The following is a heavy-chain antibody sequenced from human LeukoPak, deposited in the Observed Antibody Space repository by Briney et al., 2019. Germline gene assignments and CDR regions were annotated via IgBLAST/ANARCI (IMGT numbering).Heavy chain of an antibody. CDR2: INTNTGNP. Sequence: ASVKVSCKASGYTFISYAMNWVRQAPGQGLEWMGWINTNTGNPTYAQGFTGRFVFSLDTSVSTTYLQISRLKAEDTAVYYCARGWVTRDDDTFDIWGRGTMVTVSS. CDR1: GYTFISYA. V-gene: IGHV7-4-1*02. D-gene: IGHD5-24*01. J-gene: IGHJ3*02. CDR3: ARGWVTRDDDTFDI.